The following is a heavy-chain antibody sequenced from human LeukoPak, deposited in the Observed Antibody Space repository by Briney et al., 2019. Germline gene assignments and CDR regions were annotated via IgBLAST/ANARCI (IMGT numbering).Heavy chain of an antibody. V-gene: IGHV4-39*01. CDR1: GGSISSSSYY. J-gene: IGHJ4*02. Sequence: SETLSLTCTVSGGSISSSSYYWGWIRQPPGKGLEWIGSIYYSGSTYYNPSLKSRVTISVDTSKNQFSLKLSSVTAADTAVYYCARLGVHSYGSGNYWGQGTLVTVSS. CDR3: ARLGVHSYGSGNY. CDR2: IYYSGST. D-gene: IGHD3-10*01.